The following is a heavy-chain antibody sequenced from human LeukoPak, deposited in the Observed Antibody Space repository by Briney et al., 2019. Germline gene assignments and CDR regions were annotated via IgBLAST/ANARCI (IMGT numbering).Heavy chain of an antibody. D-gene: IGHD3-22*01. V-gene: IGHV4-39*07. J-gene: IGHJ4*02. CDR1: GGSISSGDYY. CDR2: INHSGST. CDR3: SMDSSGYYYTASDY. Sequence: SETLSLTCTVSGGSISSGDYYWSWIRQPPGKGLEWIGEINHSGSTNYNPSLKSRVTISVDTSKNQFSLKLSSVTAADTAVYYCSMDSSGYYYTASDYWGQGTLVTVSS.